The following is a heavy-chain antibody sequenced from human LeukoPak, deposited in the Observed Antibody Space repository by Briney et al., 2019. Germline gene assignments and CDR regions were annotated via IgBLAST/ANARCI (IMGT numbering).Heavy chain of an antibody. CDR1: GYTFTSYG. D-gene: IGHD6-13*01. CDR3: ATCTAGWVYYYGMDV. J-gene: IGHJ6*02. CDR2: ISAYNGNT. V-gene: IGHV1-18*01. Sequence: GASVKVSCKASGYTFTSYGISWVRQAPGQGLEWMGWISAYNGNTNYAQKLQGRVTMTTDTSTSTAYMELSSLRSEDTAVYYCATCTAGWVYYYGMDVWGQGTTVTVSS.